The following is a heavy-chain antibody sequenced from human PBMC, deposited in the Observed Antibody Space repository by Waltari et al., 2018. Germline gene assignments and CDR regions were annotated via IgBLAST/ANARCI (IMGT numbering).Heavy chain of an antibody. CDR2: IYYTGST. V-gene: IGHV4-59*01. J-gene: IGHJ5*02. CDR3: ARGGGGDWEWFDP. D-gene: IGHD2-21*01. CDR1: GGSISGFY. Sequence: QVQLQESGPSLLKPSETLSLICTVSGGSISGFYWSWVWQPPGKGLDWIGYIYYTGSTNFNPSLKSRVTMSVDTSKNQFSLKLRSVTAADTAFYYCARGGGGDWEWFDPWGQGTLVTVSS.